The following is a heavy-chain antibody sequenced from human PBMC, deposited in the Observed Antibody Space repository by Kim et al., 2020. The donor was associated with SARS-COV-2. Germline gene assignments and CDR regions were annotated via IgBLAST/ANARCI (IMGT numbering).Heavy chain of an antibody. J-gene: IGHJ4*02. D-gene: IGHD2-2*01. CDR3: ARAVVGGIVVVPAAGYYFDY. CDR2: INPNSGGT. Sequence: ASVKVSCKASGYTFTGYYMHWVRQAPGQGLEWMGWINPNSGGTNYAQKFQGRVTMTRDTSISTAYMELSRLRSDDTAVYYCARAVVGGIVVVPAAGYYFDYWGQGTLVTVSS. V-gene: IGHV1-2*02. CDR1: GYTFTGYY.